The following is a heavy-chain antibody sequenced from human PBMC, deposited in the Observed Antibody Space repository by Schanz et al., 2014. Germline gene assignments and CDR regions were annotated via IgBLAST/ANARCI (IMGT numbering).Heavy chain of an antibody. V-gene: IGHV4-39*01. J-gene: IGHJ4*02. CDR3: ARHILLWFLSGASY. CDR1: GGFINAFY. Sequence: QALLQESGPGLVKPSGTLSLTCSVSGGFINAFYWSWIRQPPGKGLEWIGSVFTSGKTYYNPSRKSRVTISIATPKNHFSLKLTSGPAADTAVYYCARHILLWFLSGASYWGQGTLXTVSS. D-gene: IGHD3-10*01. CDR2: VFTSGKT.